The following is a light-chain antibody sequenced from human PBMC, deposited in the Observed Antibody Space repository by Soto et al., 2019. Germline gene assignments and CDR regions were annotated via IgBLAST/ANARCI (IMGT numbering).Light chain of an antibody. V-gene: IGKV1-39*01. Sequence: DIQMTQSPSSLSASVGDRVTITGRASQSINTYLNWYQQKPGKAPKLLIYAASSLQSGVPSRFSGSGSGTDFTLTISSLQLEDFATFYCQQSYSSPRITFGQGTRLEIK. CDR2: AAS. CDR1: QSINTY. J-gene: IGKJ5*01. CDR3: QQSYSSPRIT.